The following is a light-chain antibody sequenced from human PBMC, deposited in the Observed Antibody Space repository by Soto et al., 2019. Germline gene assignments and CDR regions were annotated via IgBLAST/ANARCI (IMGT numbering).Light chain of an antibody. CDR2: DTS. CDR1: QSVSSK. Sequence: EMVTTQSPATLSVSPGERATLSCRASQSVSSKLAWYQQKPGQAPRLLIYDTSTRATGIPARFSGSGSGTEFTLTISSLQSEDSAVYYCQQYNNWPPVTFGQGTRLEIK. CDR3: QQYNNWPPVT. J-gene: IGKJ5*01. V-gene: IGKV3-15*01.